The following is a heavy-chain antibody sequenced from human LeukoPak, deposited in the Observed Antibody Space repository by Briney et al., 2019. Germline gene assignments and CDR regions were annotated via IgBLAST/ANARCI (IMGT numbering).Heavy chain of an antibody. Sequence: ASVKVSCKASGYTFTGYYMHWVRQAPGQGLEWMGRINPNSGGTNYAQKFQGRVTMTRDTSISTAYMELSRLRSDDTAVYYCARTTAGYCSGGSCYNFDYWGQGTLVTVSS. J-gene: IGHJ4*02. CDR2: INPNSGGT. V-gene: IGHV1-2*06. CDR1: GYTFTGYY. CDR3: ARTTAGYCSGGSCYNFDY. D-gene: IGHD2-15*01.